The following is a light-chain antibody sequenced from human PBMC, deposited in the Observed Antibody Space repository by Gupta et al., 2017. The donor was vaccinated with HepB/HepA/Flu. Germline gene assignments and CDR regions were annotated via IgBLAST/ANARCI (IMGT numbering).Light chain of an antibody. CDR3: HVNDSTPLT. V-gene: IGKV4-1*01. Sequence: DIVMTQSPDSLAVSLGERATINCKSSQSVLYSSNNKNYLAWYQQKPGQPPKLLIYWASTRESGVPDRFSASGSGTDLTLTISSLQAEHMTVYYFHVNDSTPLTFGHGTKVDIK. CDR2: WAS. J-gene: IGKJ3*01. CDR1: QSVLYSSNNKNY.